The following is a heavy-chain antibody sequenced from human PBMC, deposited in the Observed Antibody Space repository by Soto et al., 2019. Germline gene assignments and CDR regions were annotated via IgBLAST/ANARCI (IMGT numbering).Heavy chain of an antibody. D-gene: IGHD3-10*01. CDR3: ARVPYYYTSGTDYGMDV. Sequence: QAQLVESGGGLVKPGGSLRLSCAASGLTFSDYYMSWIRQAPGKGLEWVAYIGSSGTYTNYADSVKGRFTISRDNVMKSLYLQMNRLGGDDTALYYCARVPYYYTSGTDYGMDVWGHGTTVTVSS. V-gene: IGHV3-11*06. CDR2: IGSSGTYT. CDR1: GLTFSDYY. J-gene: IGHJ6*02.